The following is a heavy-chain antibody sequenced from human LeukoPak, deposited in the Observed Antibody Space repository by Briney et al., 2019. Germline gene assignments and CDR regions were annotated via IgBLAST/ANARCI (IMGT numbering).Heavy chain of an antibody. CDR2: ISGSCDST. CDR1: GXTFSTYV. J-gene: IGHJ4*02. D-gene: IGHD3/OR15-3a*01. CDR3: AKDAPDRLPPRD. V-gene: IGHV3-23*01. Sequence: SGGSLRLSCAASGXTFSTYVMSWVRQAPGKGLEWVSTISGSCDSTHYADSVKGRFTISRDNSKNTVYLQMNSLRAEDTAVYYCAKDAPDRLPPRDWGQGTLVTVSS.